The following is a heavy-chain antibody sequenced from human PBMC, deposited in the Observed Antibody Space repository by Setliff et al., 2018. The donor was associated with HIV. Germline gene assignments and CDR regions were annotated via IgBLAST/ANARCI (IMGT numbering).Heavy chain of an antibody. CDR3: ASVLNRFPVGY. V-gene: IGHV3-11*04. CDR1: GFTFSDYY. D-gene: IGHD3-16*01. Sequence: LRLSCAASGFTFSDYYMSWIRQAPGKGLEWVSYISSSGSTLYHADSVKGRFTISRDNAKKSLYLQMNSLRAEDTAVYYCASVLNRFPVGYWGQGTLVTVSS. J-gene: IGHJ4*02. CDR2: ISSSGSTL.